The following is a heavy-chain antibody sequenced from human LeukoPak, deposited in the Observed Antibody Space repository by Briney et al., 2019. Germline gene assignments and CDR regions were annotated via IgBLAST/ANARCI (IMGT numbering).Heavy chain of an antibody. CDR2: IGPNSGGT. D-gene: IGHD6-6*01. V-gene: IGHV1-2*02. Sequence: SVKVSCKASGYTFSDYYMHWVRQAPGQGLEWMGWIGPNSGGTNYAQKFQGRVTMTRDTSISTAYMELSRLISDDTAVYYCARSNIAVRRGDNWFDPWGQGTLVTVSS. CDR1: GYTFSDYY. CDR3: ARSNIAVRRGDNWFDP. J-gene: IGHJ5*02.